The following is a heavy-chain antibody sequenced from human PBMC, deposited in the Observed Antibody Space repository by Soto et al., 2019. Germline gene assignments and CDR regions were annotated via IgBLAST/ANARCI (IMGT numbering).Heavy chain of an antibody. CDR1: GYTFTSYG. V-gene: IGHV1-3*01. Sequence: QIQLMQSGAEVKKPGASVKVSCKASGYTFTSYGIHWVRQAPGQRLEWTGWINAGNGNTKYSEKFQGRVTITRDTSASTAYLEVSSLRFEDTAVYYCARGGLAPRLVLDHWGQGSLVTVSS. D-gene: IGHD6-6*01. CDR2: INAGNGNT. CDR3: ARGGLAPRLVLDH. J-gene: IGHJ4*02.